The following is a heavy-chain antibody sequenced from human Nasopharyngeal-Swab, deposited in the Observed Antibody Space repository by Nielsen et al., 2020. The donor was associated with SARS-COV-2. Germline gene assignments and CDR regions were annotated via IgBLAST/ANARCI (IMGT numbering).Heavy chain of an antibody. CDR1: GYTFTGYY. Sequence: ASVKVSCKASGYTFTGYYMHWVRQAPGQGLEWMGWINPNSGGTNYAQKFQGWVTMTRDTSISTAYMELNRLRSDDTAVYYCARGWYCSGGSCSPSPFDYWGQGTLVTVSS. CDR3: ARGWYCSGGSCSPSPFDY. CDR2: INPNSGGT. J-gene: IGHJ4*02. D-gene: IGHD2-15*01. V-gene: IGHV1-2*04.